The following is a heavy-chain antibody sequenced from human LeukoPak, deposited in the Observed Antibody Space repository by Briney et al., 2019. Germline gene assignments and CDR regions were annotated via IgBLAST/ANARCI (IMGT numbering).Heavy chain of an antibody. Sequence: GGSLRLSRAASGFNLSRYWMSWVRQAPGKGLEWVANIKQDGSEKYYVDSVKGRFTISRDNAKNSLYLQMNSLRAEDTAVYYCARAPGSSSGAFDIWGQGTMVTVSP. D-gene: IGHD3-10*01. J-gene: IGHJ3*02. CDR2: IKQDGSEK. CDR3: ARAPGSSSGAFDI. V-gene: IGHV3-7*04. CDR1: GFNLSRYW.